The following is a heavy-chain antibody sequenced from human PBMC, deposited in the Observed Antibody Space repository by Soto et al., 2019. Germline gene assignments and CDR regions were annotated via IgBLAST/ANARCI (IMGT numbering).Heavy chain of an antibody. J-gene: IGHJ4*02. CDR3: ARTYYDILTGYYPYYFDY. V-gene: IGHV5-51*01. CDR2: IYPGDSDT. Sequence: GESLKISCNGSGYSFTSYWIGWVRQMPGKGLEWMGIIYPGDSDTRYSPSFQGQVTISADKSISTAYLQWSSLKASDTAMYYCARTYYDILTGYYPYYFDYWGQGTLVTVSS. D-gene: IGHD3-9*01. CDR1: GYSFTSYW.